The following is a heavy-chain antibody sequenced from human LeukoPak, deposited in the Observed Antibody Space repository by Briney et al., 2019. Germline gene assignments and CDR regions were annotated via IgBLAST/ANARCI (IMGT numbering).Heavy chain of an antibody. CDR1: GFTFDDYA. J-gene: IGHJ4*02. CDR3: AKDMGDFGVLFDY. CDR2: ISWNSDRI. D-gene: IGHD4-17*01. V-gene: IGHV3-9*01. Sequence: PGGSLRLSCAASGFTFDDYAMHWVRQAPGKGLEWVSGISWNSDRIGYADSVKGRFTISRDNAKNSLYLQMNSLRAEDTALYYCAKDMGDFGVLFDYWGQGTLVTVSS.